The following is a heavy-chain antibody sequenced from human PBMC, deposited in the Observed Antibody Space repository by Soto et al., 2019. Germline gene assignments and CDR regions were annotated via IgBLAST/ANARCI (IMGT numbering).Heavy chain of an antibody. CDR3: ARQIYDSDTGPNFQYYFDS. J-gene: IGHJ4*02. CDR2: IDPSDSQT. Sequence: LKISCQGSEYLFAVYWITWVRPKPGKGLEWMGRIDPSDSQTYYSPSFRGHVTISVTKSITTVFLQWSSLRASDTAMYYCARQIYDSDTGPNFQYYFDSWGQGTPVTVPS. D-gene: IGHD3-22*01. CDR1: EYLFAVYW. V-gene: IGHV5-10-1*01.